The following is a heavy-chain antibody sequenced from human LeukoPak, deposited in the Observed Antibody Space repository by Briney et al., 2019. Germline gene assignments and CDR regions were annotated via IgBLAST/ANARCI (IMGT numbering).Heavy chain of an antibody. D-gene: IGHD2-2*01. Sequence: PGRSLTLSCAASGFTFEDYGMYWVRQAPGQGLEWVSGISWNSGDIDYADSVKGRFTISRDNAKNSLYSEMKSLRVDDTALYFCAKGIPAGPTALDYWGQGILVTVSS. J-gene: IGHJ4*02. CDR3: AKGIPAGPTALDY. CDR2: ISWNSGDI. V-gene: IGHV3-9*01. CDR1: GFTFEDYG.